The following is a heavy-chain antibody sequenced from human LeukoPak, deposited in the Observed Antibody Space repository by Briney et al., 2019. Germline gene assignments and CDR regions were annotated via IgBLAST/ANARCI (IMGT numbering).Heavy chain of an antibody. CDR3: ARRYCSSTSCYSNWFDP. CDR1: GYTFTSYF. CDR2: INPSGGST. V-gene: IGHV1-46*01. J-gene: IGHJ5*02. D-gene: IGHD2-2*01. Sequence: ASVKVSCKASGYTFTSYFMHWVRQAPGQGLEWMGIINPSGGSTSYAQKFQGRVTMTRDTSTSTVYMEVSSLGSEDTAVYYCARRYCSSTSCYSNWFDPWGQGTLVTVSS.